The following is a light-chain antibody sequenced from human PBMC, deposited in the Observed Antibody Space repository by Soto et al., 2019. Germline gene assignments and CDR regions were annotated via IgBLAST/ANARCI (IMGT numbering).Light chain of an antibody. Sequence: QSALTQPRSVSGSPGQSVTISCTGTSSDVGGYNYVSWYQHHPGKAPKFMIYDVSKRPSGVADRFSGSKSGNTSSLTISGLQAEEEADYYCCSYAGSYPYVVFGGGTKLTVL. CDR1: SSDVGGYNY. CDR2: DVS. CDR3: CSYAGSYPYVV. V-gene: IGLV2-11*01. J-gene: IGLJ2*01.